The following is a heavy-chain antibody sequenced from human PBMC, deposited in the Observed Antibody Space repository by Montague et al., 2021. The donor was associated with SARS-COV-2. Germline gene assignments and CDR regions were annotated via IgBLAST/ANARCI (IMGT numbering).Heavy chain of an antibody. D-gene: IGHD3-16*01. CDR1: GDSISSYY. J-gene: IGHJ2*01. CDR2: IYNSGTT. CDR3: AREFRIELWQTNWYFGL. Sequence: SETLSLTCTVSGDSISSYYWNWIRQPPGKGLEWIGYIYNSGTTNYNPSVKSRATISVDTSKNQFALRLHSVTAADTAVYYCAREFRIELWQTNWYFGLWGRGILVTASS. V-gene: IGHV4-59*01.